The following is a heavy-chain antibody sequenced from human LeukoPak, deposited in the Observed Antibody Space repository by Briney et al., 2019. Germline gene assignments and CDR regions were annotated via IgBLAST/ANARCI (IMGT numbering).Heavy chain of an antibody. D-gene: IGHD6-6*01. Sequence: SETLSLTCTVSGGSISSGGYYWSWIRQHPGKGLEWIGYIYYSGSTYYNPSLKSRVTISVDTSKNQFSLKLSSVTAADTAVYYCAREGVAARGSHYYGMDVWGQGTTVTVSS. J-gene: IGHJ6*02. CDR2: IYYSGST. CDR1: GGSISSGGYY. V-gene: IGHV4-31*03. CDR3: AREGVAARGSHYYGMDV.